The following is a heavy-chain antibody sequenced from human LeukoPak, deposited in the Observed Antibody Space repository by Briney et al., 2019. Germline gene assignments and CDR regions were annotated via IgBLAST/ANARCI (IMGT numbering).Heavy chain of an antibody. CDR3: ASLGLGAGSFDI. D-gene: IGHD3-10*01. CDR1: GYTLTELS. CDR2: FDPEDGET. Sequence: ASVKVSCKVSGYTLTELSMHWVRQAPGKGLEWMGGFDPEDGETIYAQKFQGRVTMTEDTSTDTAYMELSSLRSEDTAVYYCASLGLGAGSFDIWGQGTMVTVSS. J-gene: IGHJ3*02. V-gene: IGHV1-24*01.